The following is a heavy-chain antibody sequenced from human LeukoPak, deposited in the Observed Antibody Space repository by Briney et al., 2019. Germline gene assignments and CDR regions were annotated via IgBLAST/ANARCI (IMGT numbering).Heavy chain of an antibody. Sequence: ASVKVSCKASGYTFTGYYMHWVRQAPGQGPEWMGRINPNSGGTNYAQKFQGRVTMTRDTSISTAYMELSKLRSEDTAVYYCARDQGEDIRVDFDYWGQGTLVTVSS. CDR1: GYTFTGYY. D-gene: IGHD2-15*01. CDR3: ARDQGEDIRVDFDY. V-gene: IGHV1-2*06. CDR2: INPNSGGT. J-gene: IGHJ4*02.